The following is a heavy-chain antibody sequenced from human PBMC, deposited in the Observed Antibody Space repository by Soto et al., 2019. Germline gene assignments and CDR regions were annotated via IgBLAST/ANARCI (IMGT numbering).Heavy chain of an antibody. D-gene: IGHD6-6*01. Sequence: ASVKVSCKASGYTFTSYGISWVRQAPGQGLEWMGWISAYNGNTNYAQKLQGRVTMTIDTSTSTAYMELRSLRSDDTAVYYCARGGIAARPPNWFDPWGQGTLVTVSS. V-gene: IGHV1-18*01. CDR1: GYTFTSYG. CDR2: ISAYNGNT. J-gene: IGHJ5*02. CDR3: ARGGIAARPPNWFDP.